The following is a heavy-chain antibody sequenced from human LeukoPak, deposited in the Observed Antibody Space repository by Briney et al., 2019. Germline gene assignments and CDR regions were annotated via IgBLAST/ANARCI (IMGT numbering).Heavy chain of an antibody. Sequence: SETLSLTCTVSGVSISGNYWSWIRQPPGKGLEWIGYIFYTGSTNYNPSLQSRVTILLDTSKNQFSLKLSSVSAADTAVYYCARGGGSPDYWSQGTLVTVSS. D-gene: IGHD2-15*01. CDR2: IFYTGST. V-gene: IGHV4-59*03. J-gene: IGHJ4*02. CDR1: GVSISGNY. CDR3: ARGGGSPDY.